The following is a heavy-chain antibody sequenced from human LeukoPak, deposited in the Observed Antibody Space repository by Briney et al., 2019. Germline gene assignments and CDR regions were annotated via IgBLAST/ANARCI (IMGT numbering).Heavy chain of an antibody. CDR3: AKDYLPYSSSGDYYYYYMDV. Sequence: GGSLRLSCAASGFSFTTYWMSWVRQAPGKGLEWVANIKQDGTEKYYVDSVKGRFTISRDNAKNSLYLQMNSLRAEDTALYYCAKDYLPYSSSGDYYYYYMDVWGKGTTVTVSS. V-gene: IGHV3-7*03. CDR1: GFSFTTYW. D-gene: IGHD6-6*01. J-gene: IGHJ6*03. CDR2: IKQDGTEK.